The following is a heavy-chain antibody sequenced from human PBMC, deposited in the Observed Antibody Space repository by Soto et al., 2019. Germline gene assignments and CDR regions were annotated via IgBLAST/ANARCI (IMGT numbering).Heavy chain of an antibody. J-gene: IGHJ6*02. CDR3: ARDAPSITICGVVGNKDGMDV. CDR2: IIPIFGTA. V-gene: IGHV1-69*06. D-gene: IGHD3-3*01. Sequence: GASVKVSCKASGGTFSSYAISWVRQAPGQGLEWMGGIIPIFGTANYAQKFQGIVTITADKSTSTAYMELSSLRSEDTAVYYCARDAPSITICGVVGNKDGMDVWGQGTTVTVSS. CDR1: GGTFSSYA.